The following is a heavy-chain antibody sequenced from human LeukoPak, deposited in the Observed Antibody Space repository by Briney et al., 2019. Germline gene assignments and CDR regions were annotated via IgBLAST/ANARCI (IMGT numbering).Heavy chain of an antibody. CDR3: ARDLRKHFDY. CDR2: ISSSGSTI. Sequence: GGSLRLSCAASGFTFSTYSMNWVRQAPGKGLEWVSYISSSGSTIYYADSVKGRFAISRDNAKNSLYLQMNSLRAEDTAVYYCARDLRKHFDYWGQGTLVTVSS. J-gene: IGHJ4*02. V-gene: IGHV3-48*04. CDR1: GFTFSTYS.